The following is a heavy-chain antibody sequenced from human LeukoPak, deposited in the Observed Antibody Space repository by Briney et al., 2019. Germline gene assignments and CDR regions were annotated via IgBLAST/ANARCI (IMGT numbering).Heavy chain of an antibody. CDR1: GGSISSNNW. J-gene: IGHJ4*02. D-gene: IGHD3-10*01. CDR2: IYHSGST. Sequence: SETLSLTCAVSGGSISSNNWWSWVRQPPGKGLEWIGEIYHSGSTNYNPSLKSRVTISVDKSKNQFSLELTSVTAADTAVYYCARYGSGSYIDYWGQGSLVTVSS. V-gene: IGHV4-4*02. CDR3: ARYGSGSYIDY.